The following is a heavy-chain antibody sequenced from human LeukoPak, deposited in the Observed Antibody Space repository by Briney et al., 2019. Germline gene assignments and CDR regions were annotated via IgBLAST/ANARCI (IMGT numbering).Heavy chain of an antibody. CDR3: ARDWVDY. D-gene: IGHD7-27*01. CDR2: IYSGGST. V-gene: IGHV3-53*01. Sequence: GGSLRLSCAASGFTVSSNYMSWVRQAPGKGLEWVSVIYSGGSTYYADSVKGRFTISRDRSKNTLYLQMYSLRAEDTAVYYCARDWVDYWGQGTLVTVSS. J-gene: IGHJ4*02. CDR1: GFTVSSNY.